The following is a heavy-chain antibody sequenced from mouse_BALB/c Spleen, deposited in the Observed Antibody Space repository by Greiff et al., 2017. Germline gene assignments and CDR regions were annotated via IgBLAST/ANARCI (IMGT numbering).Heavy chain of an antibody. D-gene: IGHD2-1*01. CDR2: ILPGSGST. CDR3: ARNYGNYAMDY. V-gene: IGHV1-9*01. CDR1: GYTFSSYW. J-gene: IGHJ4*01. Sequence: QQSGAELMKPGASVKISCKATGYTFSSYWIEWVKQRPGHGLEWIGEILPGSGSTNYNEKFKGKATFTADTSSNTAYMQLSSLTSEDSAVYYCARNYGNYAMDYWGQGTSVTVSS.